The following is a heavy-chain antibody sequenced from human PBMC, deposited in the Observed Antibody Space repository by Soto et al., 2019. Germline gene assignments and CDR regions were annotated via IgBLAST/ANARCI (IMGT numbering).Heavy chain of an antibody. Sequence: SATLSLTCAVSGGSISSGGYSWSWIRQPPGKGLEWIGYIYHSGSTYYNPSLKSRVTISVDRSKNQFSLKLSSVTAADTAVYYCARVTATINYYFDYWGQGTLVTVSS. J-gene: IGHJ4*02. D-gene: IGHD5-12*01. CDR2: IYHSGST. CDR3: ARVTATINYYFDY. CDR1: GGSISSGGYS. V-gene: IGHV4-30-2*01.